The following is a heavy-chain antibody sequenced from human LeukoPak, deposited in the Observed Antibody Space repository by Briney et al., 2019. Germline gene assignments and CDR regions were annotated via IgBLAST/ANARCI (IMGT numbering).Heavy chain of an antibody. CDR3: ARVAAAGTAWAYYYYYYYMDV. V-gene: IGHV4-59*01. J-gene: IGHJ6*03. Sequence: SETLSLTCTVSGGSISSYYWSWIRQPPGKGLEWIGYIYYSGSTNYNPSLKRRVTISVDTSKNQFSLKLSSVTAADTAVYYCARVAAAGTAWAYYYYYYYMDVWGKGTTVTVSS. CDR2: IYYSGST. CDR1: GGSISSYY. D-gene: IGHD6-13*01.